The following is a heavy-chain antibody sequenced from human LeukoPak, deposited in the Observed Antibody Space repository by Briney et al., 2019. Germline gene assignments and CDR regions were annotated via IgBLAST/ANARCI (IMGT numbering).Heavy chain of an antibody. D-gene: IGHD3-10*01. J-gene: IGHJ4*02. Sequence: SETLSLTCAVSGGSLSTTSWWVWLRQPPGKGLEWIGEVYHSGGGNRNYNPSLKSRATTSVDTSRNQFSLKLSSVTAADTAVYYCASEDGSGSYYVHWGQGTLVTVSS. CDR1: GGSLSTTSW. CDR2: VYHSGGGNR. V-gene: IGHV4-4*02. CDR3: ASEDGSGSYYVH.